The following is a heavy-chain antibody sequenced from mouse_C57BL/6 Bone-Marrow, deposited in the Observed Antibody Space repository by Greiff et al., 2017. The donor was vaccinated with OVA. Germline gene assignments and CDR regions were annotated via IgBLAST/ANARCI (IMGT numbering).Heavy chain of an antibody. J-gene: IGHJ3*01. CDR3: ARHDYDGYYLAY. V-gene: IGHV5-12*01. D-gene: IGHD2-3*01. CDR2: ISNGGGST. Sequence: EVNVVESGGGLVQPGGSLKLSCAASGFTFSDYYMYWVRQTPEKRLEWVAYISNGGGSTYYPDTVKGRFTISRDNAKNTLYLQMSRLKSEDTAMYYCARHDYDGYYLAYWGQGTLVTVSA. CDR1: GFTFSDYY.